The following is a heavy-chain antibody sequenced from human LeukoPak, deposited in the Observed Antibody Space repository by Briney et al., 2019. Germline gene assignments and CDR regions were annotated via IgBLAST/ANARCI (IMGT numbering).Heavy chain of an antibody. CDR2: ISGSGTNT. J-gene: IGHJ1*01. CDR3: AETIVVH. D-gene: IGHD2-21*01. V-gene: IGHV3-23*01. CDR1: GFTFSSYA. Sequence: GGSLRLSCVASGFTFSSYAMSWVRQAPGKGLEWVTDISGSGTNTYYADSVKGRFTISKDNSKNTLYLQMNSLRAEDTAVYYCAETIVVHWGQGTLVTVLS.